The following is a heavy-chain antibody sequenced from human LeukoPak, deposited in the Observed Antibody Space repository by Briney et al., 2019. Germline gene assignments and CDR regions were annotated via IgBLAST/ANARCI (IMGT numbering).Heavy chain of an antibody. CDR2: ISSSGSTI. D-gene: IGHD4-17*01. CDR1: GYSISSGYY. CDR3: ARDGPGTILAWFDP. J-gene: IGHJ5*02. Sequence: LFLTCTVSGYSISSGYYWGWIRQPPGEGLEWVSYISSSGSTIYYADYVKGRFTISRDNAKNSLYLQLNSLRAEDTAVYYCARDGPGTILAWFDPWGQGALVSVSS. V-gene: IGHV3-11*01.